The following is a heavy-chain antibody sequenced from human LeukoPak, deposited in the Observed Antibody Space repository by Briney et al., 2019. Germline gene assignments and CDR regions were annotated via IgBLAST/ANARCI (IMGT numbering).Heavy chain of an antibody. CDR1: GFTFSSYD. CDR3: ARVGSGNGEADY. Sequence: GGSLRLSCAASGFTFSSYDMHWVRQATGKGLEWVSAIGTAGDTYYPGSVKGRFTISRENAKNSLYLQMNSLRAEDTAVYYCARVGSGNGEADYWGQGTLVTVSS. V-gene: IGHV3-13*01. CDR2: IGTAGDT. D-gene: IGHD3-3*01. J-gene: IGHJ4*02.